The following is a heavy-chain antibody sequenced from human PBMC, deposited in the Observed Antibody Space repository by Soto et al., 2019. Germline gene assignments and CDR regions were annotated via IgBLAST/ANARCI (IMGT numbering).Heavy chain of an antibody. Sequence: LSLTCTVSGGSISSGGYYWSWIRQHPGQGLEWIGYIYYSGSTYYNPSLKSRVTISVDTSRNQFSLKLSSVTAEDTAVYYCARDSHFDWFPRVDVWGQGATVTVSS. V-gene: IGHV4-31*03. D-gene: IGHD3-9*01. J-gene: IGHJ6*02. CDR3: ARDSHFDWFPRVDV. CDR2: IYYSGST. CDR1: GGSISSGGYY.